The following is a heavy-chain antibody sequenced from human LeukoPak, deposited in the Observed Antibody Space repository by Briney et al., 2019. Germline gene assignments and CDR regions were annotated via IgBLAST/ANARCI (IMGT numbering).Heavy chain of an antibody. J-gene: IGHJ5*02. D-gene: IGHD6-13*01. CDR1: GFTFSSYS. V-gene: IGHV3-21*01. CDR3: ARDYAWANSWGIAAAGYAGDWFDP. Sequence: GGSLRLSCAASGFTFSSYSMNWVRQAPGKGLEWVSSISSSSSYIYYADSVKGRFTISRDNAKNSLYLQMNSRRAEDTAVYYCARDYAWANSWGIAAAGYAGDWFDPWGQGTLVTVSS. CDR2: ISSSSSYI.